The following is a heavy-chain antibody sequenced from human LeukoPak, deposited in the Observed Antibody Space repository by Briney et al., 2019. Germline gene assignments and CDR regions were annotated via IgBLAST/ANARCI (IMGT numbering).Heavy chain of an antibody. J-gene: IGHJ2*01. CDR3: ARRKNGSRSGSGRSSYWYFDL. CDR2: IYSGGST. Sequence: GGSLRLSCAASGFTVSSNYMSWVRQAPGKGLEWVSVIYSGGSTYYADSVKGRFTISRDNSKNTLYLQMNSLRAEDTAVYYCARRKNGSRSGSGRSSYWYFDLWGRGTLVTVSS. CDR1: GFTVSSNY. D-gene: IGHD3-10*01. V-gene: IGHV3-53*01.